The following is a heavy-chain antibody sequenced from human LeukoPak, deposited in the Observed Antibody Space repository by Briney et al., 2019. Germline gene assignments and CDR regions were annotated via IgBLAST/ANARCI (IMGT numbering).Heavy chain of an antibody. D-gene: IGHD3-22*01. CDR3: ARDRRSPDPYDRDERIDY. J-gene: IGHJ4*02. Sequence: PGGSLRLSCAVSGFTFSSHWMHWVRHAPGKGLVWVSGVNGDGTITLYAGSVKGRVTVTRDNAKNTVYLQMNGLTAEDTALYFCARDRRSPDPYDRDERIDYWGQGALVTVSS. CDR2: VNGDGTIT. V-gene: IGHV3-74*01. CDR1: GFTFSSHW.